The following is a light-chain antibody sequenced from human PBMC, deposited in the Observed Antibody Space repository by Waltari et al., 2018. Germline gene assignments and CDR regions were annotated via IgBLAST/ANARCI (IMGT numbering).Light chain of an antibody. CDR3: QQLNSYPLT. J-gene: IGKJ4*01. Sequence: IQLTQSPSSLSASVGARVTITCRASQGISSYFAWYQQKPAKAPKLLIYAASTLQSGVPSRFSGSGSGTDFTLTISSLQPEDFATYYCQQLNSYPLTFGGGTK. CDR1: QGISSY. V-gene: IGKV1-9*01. CDR2: AAS.